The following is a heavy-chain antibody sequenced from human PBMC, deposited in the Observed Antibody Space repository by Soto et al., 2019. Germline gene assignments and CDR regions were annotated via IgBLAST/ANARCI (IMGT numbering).Heavy chain of an antibody. V-gene: IGHV4-31*03. J-gene: IGHJ4*02. Sequence: QVQLQESGPGLVKPSQTLSLTCTVSGGSISSGGYYWSWIRQHPGKGLEWIGYIYYSGSTYYNPSIKRRVTISVDTSKNQFSLKLSSVTAADTAVYYCARRPGSSWAFDYWGQGTLVTVSS. CDR2: IYYSGST. CDR1: GGSISSGGYY. CDR3: ARRPGSSWAFDY. D-gene: IGHD6-13*01.